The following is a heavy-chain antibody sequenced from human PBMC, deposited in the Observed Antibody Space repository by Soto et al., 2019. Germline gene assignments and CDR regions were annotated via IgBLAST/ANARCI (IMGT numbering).Heavy chain of an antibody. V-gene: IGHV4-59*01. CDR3: ASMIGDPVLSFDS. Sequence: QVQLQESGPGLVKPSETLSLTCTVSGGSISSYYWSWIRQPPGKGLEWIGFIFYSGSTSYNPSLKVRVTISIDTSEYPFSLKLTSVTAADTAVYYCASMIGDPVLSFDSWGQGTLVAVSS. CDR1: GGSISSYY. D-gene: IGHD3-10*02. J-gene: IGHJ5*01. CDR2: IFYSGST.